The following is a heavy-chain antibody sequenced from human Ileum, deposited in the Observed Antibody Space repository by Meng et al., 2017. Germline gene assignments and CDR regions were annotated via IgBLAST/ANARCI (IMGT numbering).Heavy chain of an antibody. CDR1: GGSFSGYY. V-gene: IGHV4-34*01. J-gene: IGHJ4*02. CDR2: INHSGST. D-gene: IGHD3-16*01. CDR3: ARGGGRYGPDFDY. Sequence: QVQLQQGGAGLLKPSETLSLPCAVYGGSFSGYYWSWIRQPPGKGLEWIGEINHSGSTNYNPSLKSRVTISVDTSKNQFSLKLSSVTAADTAVYYCARGGGRYGPDFDYWGQGTLVTVAS.